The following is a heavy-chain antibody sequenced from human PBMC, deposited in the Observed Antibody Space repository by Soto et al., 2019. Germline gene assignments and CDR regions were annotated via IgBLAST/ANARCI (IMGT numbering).Heavy chain of an antibody. D-gene: IGHD3-10*01. CDR2: TNEDGSII. CDR3: TRDIGGWGAY. Sequence: LRLSCAASGFTFSSYWMHWVRQAPGKGLVWVSRTNEDGSIINYADSVKGRFTISRDNAKDILYLEMNSLRVEDTAVYYCTRDIGGWGAYWGQGALVTVSS. V-gene: IGHV3-74*01. CDR1: GFTFSSYW. J-gene: IGHJ4*02.